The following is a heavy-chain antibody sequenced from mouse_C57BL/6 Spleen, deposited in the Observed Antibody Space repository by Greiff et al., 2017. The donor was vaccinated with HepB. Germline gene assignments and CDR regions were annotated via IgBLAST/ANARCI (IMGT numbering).Heavy chain of an antibody. V-gene: IGHV1-5*01. J-gene: IGHJ3*01. D-gene: IGHD1-1*01. CDR3: TRSDYYGSSTWFAY. Sequence: EVQLQESGTVLARPGASVKMSCKTSGYTFTSYWMHWVKQRTGQGLEWIGAIYPGNSDTSYNQKFKGKAKLTAVTSASTAYMELSSLTNEDSAVYYCTRSDYYGSSTWFAYWGQGTLVTVSA. CDR1: GYTFTSYW. CDR2: IYPGNSDT.